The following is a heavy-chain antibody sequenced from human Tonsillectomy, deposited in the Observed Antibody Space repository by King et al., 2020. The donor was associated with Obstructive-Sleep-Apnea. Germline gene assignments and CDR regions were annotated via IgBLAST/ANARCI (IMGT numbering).Heavy chain of an antibody. V-gene: IGHV5-10-1*03. Sequence: VQLVESEAEVRKPGESLRISCKGSGYNFTTYWISWVRQMPGKGLEWMGRIDPSDSYENYSPTFQGHVTVSSDKSISTAYLDWSSLKTSDTAMYYCARLSLNGYADIWGQGTLVTVSS. CDR1: GYNFTTYW. CDR3: ARLSLNGYADI. J-gene: IGHJ4*02. CDR2: IDPSDSYE. D-gene: IGHD2-2*01.